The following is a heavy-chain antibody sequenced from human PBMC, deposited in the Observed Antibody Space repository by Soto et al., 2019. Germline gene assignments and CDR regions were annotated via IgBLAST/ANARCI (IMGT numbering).Heavy chain of an antibody. Sequence: GESLKISCKGSGYSFTSYWIGWVRQMPGKGLEWMGIIYPGDSDTRYSPSFQGQGTISADRSISTAYLQWSSLKASDTAMYYCARHPRGDFWSGQLYYFDYWGQGTLVTVSS. V-gene: IGHV5-51*01. J-gene: IGHJ4*02. CDR3: ARHPRGDFWSGQLYYFDY. CDR1: GYSFTSYW. D-gene: IGHD3-3*01. CDR2: IYPGDSDT.